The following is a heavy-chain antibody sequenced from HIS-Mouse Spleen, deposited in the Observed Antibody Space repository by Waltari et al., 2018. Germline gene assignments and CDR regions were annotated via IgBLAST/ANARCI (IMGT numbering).Heavy chain of an antibody. J-gene: IGHJ3*02. CDR1: GGTFSSYA. V-gene: IGHV1-69*04. Sequence: QVQLVQSGAEVKKPGSSVKVSCKASGGTFSSYAISWVRQAPGQGLEWMGRIIPILGIANYGQKFQGRVTITAGKSTSTAYMGLSSLRSEDTAVYYCAREGGYYDSSGFDAFDIWGQGTMVTVSS. CDR3: AREGGYYDSSGFDAFDI. CDR2: IIPILGIA. D-gene: IGHD3-22*01.